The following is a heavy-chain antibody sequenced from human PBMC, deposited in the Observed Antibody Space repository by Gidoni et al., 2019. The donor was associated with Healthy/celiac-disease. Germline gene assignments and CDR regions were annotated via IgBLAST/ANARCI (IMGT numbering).Heavy chain of an antibody. V-gene: IGHV1-69*01. CDR3: ARGGGQGEGRWLHGSFDY. Sequence: QVQLVQSGAEVKKPGSSVKVSCKASGGTFSSYAISWVRQAPGQGLEWMGGIIPIFGTANYAQKFQGRVTITADESTSTAYMELSSLRSEDTAVYYCARGGGQGEGRWLHGSFDYWGQGTLVTVSS. J-gene: IGHJ4*02. D-gene: IGHD5-12*01. CDR2: IIPIFGTA. CDR1: GGTFSSYA.